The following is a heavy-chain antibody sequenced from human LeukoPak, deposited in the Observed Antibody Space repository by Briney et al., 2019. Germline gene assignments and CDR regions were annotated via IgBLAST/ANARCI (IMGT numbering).Heavy chain of an antibody. D-gene: IGHD2-15*01. CDR1: GYTFTGYY. J-gene: IGHJ4*02. Sequence: GASVKVSCKASGYTFTGYYMHWVRQAPGQGLEWMGWINPNSGGTNYAQKFQGRVTMTRDTSISTAYMELSRLRSDDTAVYYCARDWRMVYCSAGSCSGLDYWGQGTLVTVSS. V-gene: IGHV1-2*02. CDR2: INPNSGGT. CDR3: ARDWRMVYCSAGSCSGLDY.